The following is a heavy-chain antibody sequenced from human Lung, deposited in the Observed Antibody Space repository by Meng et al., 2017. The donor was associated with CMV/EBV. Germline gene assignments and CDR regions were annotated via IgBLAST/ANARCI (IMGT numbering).Heavy chain of an antibody. V-gene: IGHV3-30-3*01. CDR2: ISYDGTNK. J-gene: IGHJ4*02. Sequence: GXSXKISCAASGFTFSSYAMHWVRQAPGTGLEWVAVISYDGTNKYYADSVKGRFTISRDNSKNTLYLQMNSLRAEDTAVCYCARDQFDYWGQGTLVTVSS. CDR3: ARDQFDY. CDR1: GFTFSSYA.